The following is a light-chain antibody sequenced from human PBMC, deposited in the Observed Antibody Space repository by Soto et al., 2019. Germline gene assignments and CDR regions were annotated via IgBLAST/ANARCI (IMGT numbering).Light chain of an antibody. CDR2: YDD. CDR1: SSNIGNNA. CDR3: ASWDDTLSGVV. J-gene: IGLJ3*02. Sequence: QSVLTQPPSVSGAPGQRVTISCSGSSSNIGNNAVNWYQQLPGKAPRALIYYDDLLPSGVSKRFSGSKSGTSVSLAISGLQSYDEADYYWASWDDTLSGVVFGGGTKLTVL. V-gene: IGLV1-36*01.